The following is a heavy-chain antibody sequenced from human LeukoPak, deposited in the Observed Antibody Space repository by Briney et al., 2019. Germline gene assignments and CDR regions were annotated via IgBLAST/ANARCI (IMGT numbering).Heavy chain of an antibody. D-gene: IGHD6-13*01. CDR2: INANNGNT. CDR3: ARGPIAAAGDY. V-gene: IGHV1-18*01. Sequence: ASVKVSCKASGYTFTSYGITWVRQAPGQGLEWMGWINANNGNTNYAQNLQGRVTMTRDTSTSAAYMDLRSLRSDDTAVYYCARGPIAAAGDYWGQGTLVTVSS. J-gene: IGHJ4*02. CDR1: GYTFTSYG.